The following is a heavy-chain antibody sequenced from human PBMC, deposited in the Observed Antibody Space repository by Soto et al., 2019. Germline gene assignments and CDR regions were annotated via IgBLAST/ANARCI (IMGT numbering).Heavy chain of an antibody. J-gene: IGHJ5*02. CDR2: IIPIFGTA. CDR1: GGTFSSYA. D-gene: IGHD2-2*01. CDR3: ARREGYCSSTSCHNWFDP. Sequence: SVKVSCKASGGTFSSYAISWVRQAPGQGLEWMGGIIPIFGTANYAQKFQGRVTITADKSTSTAYMELSSLRSEDTAVYYCARREGYCSSTSCHNWFDPWGQGTLVTVSS. V-gene: IGHV1-69*06.